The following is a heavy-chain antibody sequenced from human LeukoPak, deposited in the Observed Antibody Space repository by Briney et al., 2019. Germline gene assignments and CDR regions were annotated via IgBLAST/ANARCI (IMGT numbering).Heavy chain of an antibody. CDR3: AKDLAVLLWYGENPNAHDY. V-gene: IGHV3-30*02. D-gene: IGHD3-10*01. CDR2: IRYDGSNK. Sequence: GGSLRLSCAASGFTFSSYGMHWVRQAPGKGLEWVAFIRYDGSNKYYANSVKGRFTISRDNSKNSQYLHMNSLSAEDTAVYYCAKDLAVLLWYGENPNAHDYWGQGTLVTVSS. CDR1: GFTFSSYG. J-gene: IGHJ4*02.